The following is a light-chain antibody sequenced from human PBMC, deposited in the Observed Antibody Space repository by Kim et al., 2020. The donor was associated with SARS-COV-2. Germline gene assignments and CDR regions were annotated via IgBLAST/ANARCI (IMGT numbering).Light chain of an antibody. J-gene: IGKJ1*01. Sequence: TGESATLACRDSQSVNSNLAWYQQKPGQAPRLLIYDASARATGIPVRFSGSGFGTEFTLTINSLQSEDFAGYYCQQYNIWPPNWTFGQGTKVDIK. CDR1: QSVNSN. CDR3: QQYNIWPPNWT. CDR2: DAS. V-gene: IGKV3-15*01.